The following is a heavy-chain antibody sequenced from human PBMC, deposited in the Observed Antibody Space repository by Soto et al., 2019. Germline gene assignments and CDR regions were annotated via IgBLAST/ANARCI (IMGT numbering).Heavy chain of an antibody. J-gene: IGHJ5*02. V-gene: IGHV1-3*01. Sequence: GASANVSCKASGVTCNSYSISSLLQAPGQGLEWIGWINAGNAYTKYSQKFQGRVTITRDTSATTAYMELTRLRSEDTAVYYCVRGKEAGVWFDPWGQGPLVTVSS. CDR2: INAGNAYT. D-gene: IGHD1-26*01. CDR1: GVTCNSYS. CDR3: VRGKEAGVWFDP.